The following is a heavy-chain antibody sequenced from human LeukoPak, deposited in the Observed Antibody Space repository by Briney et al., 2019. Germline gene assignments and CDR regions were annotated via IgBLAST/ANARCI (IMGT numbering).Heavy chain of an antibody. J-gene: IGHJ4*02. CDR2: TYYRSRWLN. Sequence: SQTLSLTCAISGDSVSSNSAAWNWIRQSPSRGLEWLGRTYYRSRWLNDYAVPVKSRMNINSDTSKNEFSLQLNSVTSEDTAVYYCARERSMAAAGKYYFDYWGQGTLVTVSS. CDR1: GDSVSSNSAA. D-gene: IGHD6-13*01. V-gene: IGHV6-1*01. CDR3: ARERSMAAAGKYYFDY.